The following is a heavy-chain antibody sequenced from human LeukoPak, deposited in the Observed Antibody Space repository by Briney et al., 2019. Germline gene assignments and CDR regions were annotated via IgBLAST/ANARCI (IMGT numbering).Heavy chain of an antibody. CDR1: GFTFSIYA. Sequence: GGSLRLSCAASGFTFSIYAMSWVRQSPGKGLEGVSSITAGGTTTYYEDSVKGRFTISRDNSKSTLYLQMNSLSAEDTALYYCAKLYGDYKHAFPLWGQGTMVTVSS. D-gene: IGHD4-17*01. CDR2: ITAGGTTT. V-gene: IGHV3-23*01. J-gene: IGHJ3*01. CDR3: AKLYGDYKHAFPL.